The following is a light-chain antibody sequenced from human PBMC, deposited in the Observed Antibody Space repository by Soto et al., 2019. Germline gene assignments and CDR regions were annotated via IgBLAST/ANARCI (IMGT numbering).Light chain of an antibody. V-gene: IGKV3-15*01. CDR2: GAS. CDR3: QQYKTLALFT. J-gene: IGKJ2*01. CDR1: QSVSDN. Sequence: EIVMTQSPATLSVSPGETATLSCRASQSVSDNLAWYQQIPGQAPRLLIYGASTRATGVPGRFSGSGSETEFTLTSSSLQPEDLAVYHCQQYKTLALFTFGQGTKLEIK.